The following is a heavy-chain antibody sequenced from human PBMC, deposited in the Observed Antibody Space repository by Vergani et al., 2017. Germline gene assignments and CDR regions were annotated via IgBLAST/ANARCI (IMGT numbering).Heavy chain of an antibody. CDR3: ARHRGSGGFFPSSYFYGMDV. CDR2: IHHSGDT. V-gene: IGHV4-38-2*01. J-gene: IGHJ6*01. D-gene: IGHD3-10*01. Sequence: QVQLQESGPGLVTPSETLTLTCDVSDSSIMTNPYWGWFRQSPGKGLEWIGCIHHSGDTHYNSSLKSRVSISIVSSSKFSLSLTSVTAADTAIYYCARHRGSGGFFPSSYFYGMDVLGDGTTVTVSS. CDR1: DSSIMTNPY.